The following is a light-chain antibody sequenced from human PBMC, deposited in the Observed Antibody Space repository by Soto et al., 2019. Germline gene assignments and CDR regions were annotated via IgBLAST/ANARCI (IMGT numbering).Light chain of an antibody. J-gene: IGKJ4*02. V-gene: IGKV3-20*01. CDR2: AAS. CDR3: QQYGTSLT. CDR1: QSVTSGY. Sequence: EIVLTQSPGTLSLSPGDRATLSCRASQSVTSGYLTWYQQKPGQAPRLLIYAASYRATGIPDRFSGSGSGTGLTLNISRLEPEDFAVYYCQQYGTSLTVGGWTKVDIK.